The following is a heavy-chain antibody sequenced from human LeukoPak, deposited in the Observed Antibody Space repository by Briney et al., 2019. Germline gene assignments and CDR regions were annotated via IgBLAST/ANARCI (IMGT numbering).Heavy chain of an antibody. CDR3: AKDGYYGSWSYSPFDY. D-gene: IGHD3-10*01. Sequence: GGSLRLSCAASGFTFSSYGMSWVRQAPGKGLEWVSAISGRGGSTYYADSGKGRFTISRDNSKNTQYLQMNSLRAEDTAVYYCAKDGYYGSWSYSPFDYWGQGTLVTVSS. CDR1: GFTFSSYG. V-gene: IGHV3-23*01. CDR2: ISGRGGST. J-gene: IGHJ4*02.